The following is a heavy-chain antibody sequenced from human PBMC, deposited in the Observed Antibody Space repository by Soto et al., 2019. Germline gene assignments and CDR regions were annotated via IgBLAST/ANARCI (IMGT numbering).Heavy chain of an antibody. CDR2: IFDSGTT. CDR1: GGSITSVNHY. D-gene: IGHD2-8*02. J-gene: IGHJ4*02. V-gene: IGHV4-31*02. CDR3: AREVSGTGAFDY. Sequence: QVQLEQSGPGLVKPAQTLSLTCKISGGSITSVNHYWSWIRQSPGEGLEWIGYIFDSGTTHYNPSLKGRVTTSGDASQSQFSLTIHSVTAADTAVYYCAREVSGTGAFDYRGQGTLVTVSS.